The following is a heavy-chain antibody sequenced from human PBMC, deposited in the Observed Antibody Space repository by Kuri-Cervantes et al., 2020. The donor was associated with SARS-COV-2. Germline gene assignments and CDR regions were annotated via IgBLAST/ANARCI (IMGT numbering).Heavy chain of an antibody. CDR1: GFTVSSNY. Sequence: GESLKISCAASGFTVSSNYMSWVRQAPGKGLEWLSFISFDGDKTYYADSVRGRFTISRDNSENTVSLQMNSLRPEDTAVYYCARDRETTWYYGMDVWGQGTTVTVSS. CDR2: ISFDGDKT. CDR3: ARDRETTWYYGMDV. J-gene: IGHJ6*02. V-gene: IGHV3-30-3*01. D-gene: IGHD1-14*01.